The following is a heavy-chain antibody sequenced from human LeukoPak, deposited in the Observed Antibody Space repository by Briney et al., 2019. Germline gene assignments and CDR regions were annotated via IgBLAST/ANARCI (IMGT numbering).Heavy chain of an antibody. Sequence: PGGSLRLSCAASGFTVSSNYMSWVRQSPGKALKWVSAIYSGGSTYDADSVKGRFTISRDNSKNTLYLQMNSLGAEDTAVYYCARERGGSYACDIWGQGTMVTVSS. CDR3: ARERGGSYACDI. V-gene: IGHV3-66*02. CDR1: GFTVSSNY. J-gene: IGHJ3*02. D-gene: IGHD1-26*01. CDR2: IYSGGST.